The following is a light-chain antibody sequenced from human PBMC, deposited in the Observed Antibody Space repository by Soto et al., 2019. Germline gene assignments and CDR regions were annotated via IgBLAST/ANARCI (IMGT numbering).Light chain of an antibody. V-gene: IGLV2-23*01. Sequence: QSALTQPASVSGSHGQSITISCTGTSSDVGSYNFVSWFQQHPGKVPKLIIYEGTERPSGVSNRFSASKSGNTASLTISGLQPEDEADYYCCSYAGPSTIFGGGTKLTVL. CDR1: SSDVGSYNF. CDR3: CSYAGPSTI. J-gene: IGLJ2*01. CDR2: EGT.